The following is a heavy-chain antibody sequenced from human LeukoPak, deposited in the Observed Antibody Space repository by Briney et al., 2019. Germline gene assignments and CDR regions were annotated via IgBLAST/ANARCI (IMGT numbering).Heavy chain of an antibody. Sequence: GGSLRLSCAASGFTFSSYEMNWVRQAPGKGLEWVSYISSSGSTIYYADSVKGRFTISRDNAKNSLYLQMNSLRAEDTAVYYCAREAFFPYYYGSGGTDYWGQGTLVTVSS. CDR3: AREAFFPYYYGSGGTDY. D-gene: IGHD3-10*01. CDR2: ISSSGSTI. V-gene: IGHV3-48*03. J-gene: IGHJ4*02. CDR1: GFTFSSYE.